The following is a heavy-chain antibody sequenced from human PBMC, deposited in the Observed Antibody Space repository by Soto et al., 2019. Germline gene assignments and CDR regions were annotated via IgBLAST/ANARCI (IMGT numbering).Heavy chain of an antibody. J-gene: IGHJ6*02. CDR3: ARHVGTKTRLGYGIYV. D-gene: IGHD1-7*01. CDR2: IYPGDSDT. V-gene: IGHV5-51*01. Sequence: GESLKISCKGSGYSFTSYWIGWVRQMPGKGLEWMGIIYPGDSDTRYSPSFQGQVTISADKSISTAYLQWSSLKASDTAMYYCARHVGTKTRLGYGIYVWDQETTVTVSS. CDR1: GYSFTSYW.